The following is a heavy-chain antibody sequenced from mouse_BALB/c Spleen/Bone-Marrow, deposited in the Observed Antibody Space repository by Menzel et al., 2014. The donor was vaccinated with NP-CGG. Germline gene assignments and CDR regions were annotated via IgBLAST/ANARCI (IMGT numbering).Heavy chain of an antibody. CDR2: IRNKANGYTT. V-gene: IGHV7-3*02. D-gene: IGHD4-1*01. CDR1: GFTFTDYF. CDR3: ASLLTFYAMDY. J-gene: IGHJ4*01. Sequence: EVQLVESGGGLVQPGGSLRLSCATSGFTFTDYFMTWVRQPPGKALEWLGFIRNKANGYTTDYSASVKGRFTISRDSSQSILYLQMNTLRAEDSATYYCASLLTFYAMDYWGQGTSVTVSS.